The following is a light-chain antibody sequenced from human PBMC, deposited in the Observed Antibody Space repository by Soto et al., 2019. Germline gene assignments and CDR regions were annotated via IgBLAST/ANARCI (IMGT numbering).Light chain of an antibody. Sequence: QSVLTQPASVSGSPGQSITISCTGTSSDVGGYYYVSWYQQHPVKAPKLMIYDVTNRPSGVSDRFSGSKSGNTASLTISGLQAEDEADYYCSSYTSSSTPYVFGTGTKLTVL. CDR3: SSYTSSSTPYV. V-gene: IGLV2-14*01. CDR1: SSDVGGYYY. CDR2: DVT. J-gene: IGLJ1*01.